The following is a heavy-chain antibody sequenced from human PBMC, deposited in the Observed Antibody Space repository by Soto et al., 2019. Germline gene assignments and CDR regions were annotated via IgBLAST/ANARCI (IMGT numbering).Heavy chain of an antibody. J-gene: IGHJ4*02. Sequence: QVQLVQSGAEVKKPGSSVKVSCKASGGTFSSYAISWVRQAPGQGLEWMGGIIPIFGTANYAQKFQGRVTITADESTSPAYLELSSLRCEHTAVYYCARESRYCSGGSCYFLPGIDYWGQGTLVTVSS. V-gene: IGHV1-69*12. D-gene: IGHD2-15*01. CDR2: IIPIFGTA. CDR1: GGTFSSYA. CDR3: ARESRYCSGGSCYFLPGIDY.